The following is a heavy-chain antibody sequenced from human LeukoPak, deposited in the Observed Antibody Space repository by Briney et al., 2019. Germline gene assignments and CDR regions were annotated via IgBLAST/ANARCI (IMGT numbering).Heavy chain of an antibody. D-gene: IGHD1/OR15-1a*01. CDR3: ARENTEDAFDI. J-gene: IGHJ3*02. CDR1: GFTPSSYE. CDR2: ISSSASTR. Sequence: PGGSLRLSCAASGFTPSSYEMNWVRQAPGKGLEWVSYISSSASTRNYADSVKGRFTISRDNAKNSLYLQMSSLRAEDTAVYYCARENTEDAFDIWGQGTMVIVSS. V-gene: IGHV3-48*03.